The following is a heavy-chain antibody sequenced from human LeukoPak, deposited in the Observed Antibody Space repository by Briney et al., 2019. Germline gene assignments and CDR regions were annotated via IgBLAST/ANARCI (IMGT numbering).Heavy chain of an antibody. CDR1: GFTFTTYW. J-gene: IGHJ6*03. D-gene: IGHD2-15*01. CDR2: INQDGSEK. Sequence: GGSLRLSCAASGFTFTTYWMTWVRQAPGKGLEWVANINQDGSEKYFVDSVKGRFTISRDNAKNSLYLQMNSLRAEDTAVYYCARRGTHCSGGSCYTYYMDVWGKGTTVTVSS. CDR3: ARRGTHCSGGSCYTYYMDV. V-gene: IGHV3-7*01.